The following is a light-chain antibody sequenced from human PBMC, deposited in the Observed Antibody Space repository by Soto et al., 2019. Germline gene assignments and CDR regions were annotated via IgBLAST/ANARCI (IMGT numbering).Light chain of an antibody. CDR2: GAS. V-gene: IGKV3D-15*01. J-gene: IGKJ5*01. CDR3: QQYHSDPIT. Sequence: EIVMTQSPATLSVSPGEGVTLSCRASQSVSSSYLAWYQQKPGQAPRLLIYGASSRATGIPDRFSGSGSATDFTLTISNLQAEDVAVYYCQQYHSDPITFGQGTRLEIK. CDR1: QSVSSSY.